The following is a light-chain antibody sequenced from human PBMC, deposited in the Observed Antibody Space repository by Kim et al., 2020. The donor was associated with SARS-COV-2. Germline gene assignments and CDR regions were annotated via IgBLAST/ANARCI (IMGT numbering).Light chain of an antibody. Sequence: GQSITISCTGTTSDVGGYHYVSCYQQHPGKAPKLIIYDVSDRPSEISNRFSGSKSGNTASLTISGLESEDEADYYCNSYSRDSTWVFGGGTQLTVL. CDR1: TSDVGGYHY. CDR2: DVS. J-gene: IGLJ3*02. V-gene: IGLV2-14*03. CDR3: NSYSRDSTWV.